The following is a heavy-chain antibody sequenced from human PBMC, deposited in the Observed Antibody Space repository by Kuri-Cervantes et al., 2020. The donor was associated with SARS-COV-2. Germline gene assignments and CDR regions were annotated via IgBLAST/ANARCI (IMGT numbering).Heavy chain of an antibody. Sequence: GGSLRLSCAASGFTFSSYEMNWVRQAPGKGLEWVSSISSSSYIYYADSVKGRFTISRDNAKNSLYLQMNSLRAEDTAVYYCARDLSNDAFDIWGQGTMVTVSS. V-gene: IGHV3-21*01. CDR2: ISSSSYI. D-gene: IGHD1-1*01. CDR1: GFTFSSYE. CDR3: ARDLSNDAFDI. J-gene: IGHJ3*02.